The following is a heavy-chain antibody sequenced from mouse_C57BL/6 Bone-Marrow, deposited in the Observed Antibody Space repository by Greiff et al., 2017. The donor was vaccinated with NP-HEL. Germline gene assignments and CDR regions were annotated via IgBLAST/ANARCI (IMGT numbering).Heavy chain of an antibody. Sequence: EVKLQQSGPELVKPGASVKIPCKASGYTFTDYNMDWVKQSHGKSLEWIGDINPNNGGTIYNQKFKGKATLTVDKSSSTAYMELRSLTSEDTAVYYCARSSYSNSWFAYWGQGTLVTVSA. D-gene: IGHD2-5*01. CDR3: ARSSYSNSWFAY. CDR2: INPNNGGT. CDR1: GYTFTDYN. V-gene: IGHV1-18*01. J-gene: IGHJ3*01.